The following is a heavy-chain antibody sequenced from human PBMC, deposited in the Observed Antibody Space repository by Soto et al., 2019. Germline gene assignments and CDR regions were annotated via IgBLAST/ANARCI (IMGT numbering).Heavy chain of an antibody. J-gene: IGHJ4*02. CDR3: ARDVGYHYDGSPSGQFDF. Sequence: TLSLTCVVSGNSISTTNWWSWVRQSPGKGLEWIGEIYHSGSTNYNPSLKSRVTISVDKSKNQFSLKLSSATAADTAVYYCARDVGYHYDGSPSGQFDFWGQGTLVTVSS. CDR1: GNSISTTNW. D-gene: IGHD3-22*01. V-gene: IGHV4-4*02. CDR2: IYHSGST.